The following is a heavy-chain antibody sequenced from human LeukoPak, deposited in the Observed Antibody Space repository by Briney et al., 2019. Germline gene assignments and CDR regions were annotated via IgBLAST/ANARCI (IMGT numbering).Heavy chain of an antibody. V-gene: IGHV4-59*01. CDR3: ARASYDFWSGYYPAIDY. CDR2: IYYSGST. CDR1: GGSISSYY. D-gene: IGHD3-3*01. Sequence: SETLSLTCTVSGGSISSYYWSWIRQPPGKGLEWIGYIYYSGSTNYNPSLKSRVTISVDTSKNQFSLKLSSVTAPDTAVYYCARASYDFWSGYYPAIDYWGQGTLVTVSS. J-gene: IGHJ4*02.